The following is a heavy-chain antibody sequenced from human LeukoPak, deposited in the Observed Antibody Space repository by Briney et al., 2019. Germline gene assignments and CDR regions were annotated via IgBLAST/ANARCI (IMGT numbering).Heavy chain of an antibody. V-gene: IGHV3-30*02. D-gene: IGHD3-9*01. CDR3: AKLLDSRLSNWFDP. Sequence: PGGSLRLSCAASGFTFSSYGMHWVRQAPGKGLEWVAFIRYDGSSKYYADSVKGRFTISRDNSKNTMYLQMNSLRAEDTAVYYCAKLLDSRLSNWFDPWGQGTLVTVSS. J-gene: IGHJ5*02. CDR1: GFTFSSYG. CDR2: IRYDGSSK.